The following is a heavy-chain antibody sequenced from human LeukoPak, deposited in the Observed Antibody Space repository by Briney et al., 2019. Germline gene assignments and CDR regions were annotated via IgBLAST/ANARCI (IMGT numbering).Heavy chain of an antibody. Sequence: ASVKVSCKASGYTFTNYGITWVRQAPGQGLEWMGWISALNGNTNYARKLQDRVTLTTDKSTGTAYMELTSLRSDDTAVYYCGRDRDYYDSIGYWGQGTLVTVSS. CDR3: GRDRDYYDSIGY. D-gene: IGHD3-22*01. J-gene: IGHJ4*02. CDR1: GYTFTNYG. V-gene: IGHV1-18*01. CDR2: ISALNGNT.